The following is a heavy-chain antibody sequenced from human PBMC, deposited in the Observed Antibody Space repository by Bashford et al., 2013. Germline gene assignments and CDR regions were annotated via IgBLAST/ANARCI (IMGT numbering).Heavy chain of an antibody. J-gene: IGHJ3*02. CDR3: AKDLGYDILRGDAFDI. V-gene: IGHV3-30*18. CDR1: GFTFSNYA. D-gene: IGHD3-9*01. Sequence: GGSLRLSCAASGFTFSNYAMTWVRQAPGKGLEWVAVISYDGSNKYYADSVKGRFTISRDNSKNTLYLQMNSLRAEDTAVYYCAKDLGYDILRGDAFDIWGQGTMVTVSS. CDR2: ISYDGSNK.